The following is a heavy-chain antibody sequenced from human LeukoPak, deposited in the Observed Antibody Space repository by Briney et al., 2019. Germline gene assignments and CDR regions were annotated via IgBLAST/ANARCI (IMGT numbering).Heavy chain of an antibody. Sequence: GGSLRLSCAASGFTFSSYWIHWVRQAPGKGLVWVSRINSDGSSTTYADSVKGRFAISRDNAKNTLYLQMNSLRAEDTAVYFCAREMKGSGAFFWGQGTLVTVSS. V-gene: IGHV3-74*01. J-gene: IGHJ4*02. CDR1: GFTFSSYW. CDR3: AREMKGSGAFF. CDR2: INSDGSST.